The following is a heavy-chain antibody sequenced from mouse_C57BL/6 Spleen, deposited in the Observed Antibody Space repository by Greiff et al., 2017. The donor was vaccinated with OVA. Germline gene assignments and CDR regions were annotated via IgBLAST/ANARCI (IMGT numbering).Heavy chain of an antibody. Sequence: EVQRVESEGGLVQPGSSMKLSCTASGFTFSDYYMAWVRPVPEKGLEWVANINYDGSSTYYLDSLKSRFIISRDNAKNILYLQMSSLKSEDTATYYCARVDWDAGYYFDYWGQGTTLTVSS. D-gene: IGHD4-1*01. J-gene: IGHJ2*01. CDR1: GFTFSDYY. V-gene: IGHV5-16*01. CDR3: ARVDWDAGYYFDY. CDR2: INYDGSST.